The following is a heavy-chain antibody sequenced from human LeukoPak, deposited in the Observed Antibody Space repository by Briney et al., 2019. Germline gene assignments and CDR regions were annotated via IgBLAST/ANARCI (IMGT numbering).Heavy chain of an antibody. V-gene: IGHV1-69*04. CDR1: GGTFSSCT. Sequence: SVKVSCKASGGTFSSCTISWVRQAPGQGLGWMGRIIPILGIANYAQKFPGRVTITADKSTSTAYMELSSLRSEDTAVYSCARDREYYDSSGYLFDSWGQGTLVTVSS. J-gene: IGHJ4*02. D-gene: IGHD3-22*01. CDR3: ARDREYYDSSGYLFDS. CDR2: IIPILGIA.